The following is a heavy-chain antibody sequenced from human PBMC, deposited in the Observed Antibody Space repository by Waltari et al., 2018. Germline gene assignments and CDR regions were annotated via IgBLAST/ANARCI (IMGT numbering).Heavy chain of an antibody. D-gene: IGHD6-6*01. CDR1: GGSISSYY. Sequence: QVQLQESGPGLVKPSETLSLTCTVSGGSISSYYWSWIRQPPGKGLEWIGYIYYSGSTNYNPCLKSRVTISVDTAKNQCSRKLSSVTAADTAVYYWARLRGSSIAARRPGSYYMDVWGKGTTVTVSS. CDR3: ARLRGSSIAARRPGSYYMDV. V-gene: IGHV4-59*01. CDR2: IYYSGST. J-gene: IGHJ6*03.